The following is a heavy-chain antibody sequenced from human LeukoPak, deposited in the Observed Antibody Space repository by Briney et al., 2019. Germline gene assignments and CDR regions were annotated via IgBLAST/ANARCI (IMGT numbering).Heavy chain of an antibody. D-gene: IGHD6-13*01. CDR2: INPSGGST. J-gene: IGHJ4*02. CDR3: ARLVFGIAASHSFDY. Sequence: ASVKVSCKASGYTFTSYYMHWVRQAPGQGLEWMGIINPSGGSTSYAQKFQGRVTMTRDTSTSTVYMELSSLRSEDTTVYYCARLVFGIAASHSFDYWGQGTLVTVSS. CDR1: GYTFTSYY. V-gene: IGHV1-46*03.